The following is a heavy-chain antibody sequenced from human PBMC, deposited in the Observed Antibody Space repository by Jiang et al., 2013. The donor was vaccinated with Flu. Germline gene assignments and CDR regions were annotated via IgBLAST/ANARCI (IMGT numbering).Heavy chain of an antibody. CDR2: IYHSGST. V-gene: IGHV4-38-2*02. CDR3: AGVGYGDYELPYAEYFQH. J-gene: IGHJ1*01. Sequence: EWIGSIYHSGSTYYNPSLKSRVTISVDTSKNQFSLKLSSVTAADTAVYYCAGVGYGDYELPYAEYFQHWGQGTLVTVSS. D-gene: IGHD4-17*01.